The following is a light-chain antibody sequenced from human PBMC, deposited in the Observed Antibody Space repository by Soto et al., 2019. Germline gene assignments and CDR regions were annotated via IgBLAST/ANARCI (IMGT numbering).Light chain of an antibody. Sequence: QSVLTQPPSVSGAPGQRVTISCTGSSSNIGAGYDVHWYQQLPGTAPKLLIYGNNKRPSGVPDRFSGSKSGTSASLAITGLQAEDEADYYCQSYDSSLSGYVFGTGTKLTVL. CDR1: SSNIGAGYD. V-gene: IGLV1-40*01. CDR2: GNN. CDR3: QSYDSSLSGYV. J-gene: IGLJ1*01.